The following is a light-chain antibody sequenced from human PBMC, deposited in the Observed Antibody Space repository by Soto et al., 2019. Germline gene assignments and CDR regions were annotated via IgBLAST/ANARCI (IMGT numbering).Light chain of an antibody. Sequence: DIQMTQSPSSLSTSVGDRVTITCRASQSISSYLHWYQQKPGKAPKLLIYGASRLQTGVPSRFSGSGSGTDFTLTISSLQPEDFATYYCQQSYSAPPYTFGQGTKLEIK. V-gene: IGKV1-39*01. CDR3: QQSYSAPPYT. J-gene: IGKJ2*01. CDR2: GAS. CDR1: QSISSY.